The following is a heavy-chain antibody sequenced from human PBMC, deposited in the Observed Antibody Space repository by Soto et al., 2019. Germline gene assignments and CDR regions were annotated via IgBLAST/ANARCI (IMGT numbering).Heavy chain of an antibody. CDR3: AHTYPPAFDI. CDR2: IYWDDDK. J-gene: IGHJ3*02. D-gene: IGHD3-16*01. Sequence: QITLKESGPTLVKPTQTLTLTCTFSGFSLSTNKVGVGWIRQPPGKALEWLALIYWDDDKRYSPSLESRLTITKDTSRTQVVLTMTNMDPVDTATYYCAHTYPPAFDIWGQGTLVTVSS. V-gene: IGHV2-5*02. CDR1: GFSLSTNKVG.